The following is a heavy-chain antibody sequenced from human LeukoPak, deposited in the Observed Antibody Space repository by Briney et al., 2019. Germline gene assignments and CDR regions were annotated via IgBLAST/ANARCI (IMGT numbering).Heavy chain of an antibody. V-gene: IGHV7-4-1*02. CDR2: INTNTGNP. D-gene: IGHD1-1*01. Sequence: GAPVKVSCKASGYTFTSYAMNWVRRAPGQGLEWMGWINTNTGNPTYAQGFTGRFVFSLDTSVSTAYLQISSLKAEDTAVYYCARGLAEREVDAFDIWGQGTMVTVSS. CDR3: ARGLAEREVDAFDI. CDR1: GYTFTSYA. J-gene: IGHJ3*02.